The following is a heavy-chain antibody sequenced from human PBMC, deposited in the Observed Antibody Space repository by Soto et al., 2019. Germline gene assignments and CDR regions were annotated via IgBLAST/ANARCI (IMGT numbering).Heavy chain of an antibody. D-gene: IGHD2-2*01. Sequence: SETLSLTCTVSGGSISSSSYYWGWIRQPPGKGLEWIGSIYYSGSTYYNPSLKSRVTISVDTSKNQFSLKLSSVTAADTAVYYCASSPAAMLQSFDYWGQGTLVTVSS. CDR1: GGSISSSSYY. CDR2: IYYSGST. V-gene: IGHV4-39*01. J-gene: IGHJ4*02. CDR3: ASSPAAMLQSFDY.